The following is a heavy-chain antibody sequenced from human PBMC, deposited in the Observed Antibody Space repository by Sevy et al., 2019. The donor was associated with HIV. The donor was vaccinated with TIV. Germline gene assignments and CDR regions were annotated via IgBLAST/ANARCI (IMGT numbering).Heavy chain of an antibody. D-gene: IGHD3-9*01. V-gene: IGHV4-59*01. J-gene: IGHJ6*02. CDR3: ARESYDILPGSRGMDV. CDR2: TYYSGST. Sequence: SETLSLTCTVSGGSISSYYWSWIRRPPGKRLEWIGSTYYSGSTNDNPSLKSRVTISVDTSKNQFSLKLRSVTAADTAVYYCARESYDILPGSRGMDVWGQGTTVTVSS. CDR1: GGSISSYY.